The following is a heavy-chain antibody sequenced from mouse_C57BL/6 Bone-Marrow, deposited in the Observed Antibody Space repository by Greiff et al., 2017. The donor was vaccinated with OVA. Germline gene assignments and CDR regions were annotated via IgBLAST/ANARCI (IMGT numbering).Heavy chain of an antibody. J-gene: IGHJ4*01. Sequence: DVKLQESGPVLVKPGASVKMSCKASGYTFTDYYMNWVKQSHGKSLEWIGVINPYNGGTSYNQKFKGKATLTVDESSSTAYMELNSLTSEDSAVYYCARGDYDGGGAMDYWGQGTSVTVSS. V-gene: IGHV1-19*01. D-gene: IGHD2-4*01. CDR1: GYTFTDYY. CDR2: INPYNGGT. CDR3: ARGDYDGGGAMDY.